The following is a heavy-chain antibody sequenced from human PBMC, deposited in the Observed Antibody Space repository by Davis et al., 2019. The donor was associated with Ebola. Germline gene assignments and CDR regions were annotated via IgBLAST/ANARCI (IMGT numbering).Heavy chain of an antibody. J-gene: IGHJ4*02. CDR3: AREGMAVAGGFDY. CDR2: INSDGSSI. Sequence: GESLKISCAASGFTFSSYWMHWVRQAPGKGLVWVSRINSDGSSISYADSVKGRFTISRDNSKNTLYLQMNSLRAEDTAVYYCAREGMAVAGGFDYWGRGTLVTVSS. D-gene: IGHD6-19*01. CDR1: GFTFSSYW. V-gene: IGHV3-74*01.